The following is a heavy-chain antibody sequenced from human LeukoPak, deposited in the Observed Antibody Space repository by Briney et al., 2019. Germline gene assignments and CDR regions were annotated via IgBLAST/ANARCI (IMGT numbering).Heavy chain of an antibody. CDR3: TLTTFGVVYYFDY. CDR2: ISYDGINQ. V-gene: IGHV3-30*04. J-gene: IGHJ4*02. D-gene: IGHD1/OR15-1a*01. CDR1: GFTFSRYA. Sequence: PGRSLRLSCATSGFTFSRYAMHWVGQAPGKGLEWVALISYDGINQYYADSVKGRFIISIDNSKNTLYLQLNSLRLEDTAVYYCTLTTFGVVYYFDYWGQGTLVTVSS.